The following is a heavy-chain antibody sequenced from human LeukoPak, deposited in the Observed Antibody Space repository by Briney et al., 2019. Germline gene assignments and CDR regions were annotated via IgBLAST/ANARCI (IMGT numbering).Heavy chain of an antibody. CDR1: GGTFSSHA. CDR2: IIPIFGTA. V-gene: IGHV1-69*06. J-gene: IGHJ5*02. CDR3: ARGEGYCTNGVCSSLGWFDP. Sequence: SVKVSCKASGGTFSSHAISWVRQAPGQGLEWMGRIIPIFGTANYAQKFQGRVTITADKSTSTAYMELSSLRSEDTAVYYCARGEGYCTNGVCSSLGWFDPWGQGTLVTVSS. D-gene: IGHD2-8*01.